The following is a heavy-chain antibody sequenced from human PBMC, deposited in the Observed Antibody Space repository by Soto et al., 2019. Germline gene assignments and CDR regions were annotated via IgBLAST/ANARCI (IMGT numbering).Heavy chain of an antibody. CDR1: GFTFSNYA. J-gene: IGHJ3*02. Sequence: GGSLRLSCTASGFTFSNYAMHWVRQAPGKGLEWVAVIWYDASTKYYADSVRGRFTISRDNSKNTVYLEMNSLRAEDTAIYYCAYDSSAYYSNVFQIWGQGTMVTVSS. CDR2: IWYDASTK. CDR3: AYDSSAYYSNVFQI. D-gene: IGHD3-22*01. V-gene: IGHV3-33*01.